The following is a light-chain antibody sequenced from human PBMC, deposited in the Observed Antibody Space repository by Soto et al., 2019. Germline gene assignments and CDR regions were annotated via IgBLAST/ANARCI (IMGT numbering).Light chain of an antibody. CDR3: QQYVSPPWT. CDR2: GAS. Sequence: EIVLTQSPGTLSSSPGERATLSCRASQSLSKTYLAWYQKKPGQAPRLLIDGASNRATGTRDRFSGSGSGTDFSLTISRLEPEDFAVYYCQQYVSPPWTFGQGTKVEIK. CDR1: QSLSKTY. V-gene: IGKV3-20*01. J-gene: IGKJ1*01.